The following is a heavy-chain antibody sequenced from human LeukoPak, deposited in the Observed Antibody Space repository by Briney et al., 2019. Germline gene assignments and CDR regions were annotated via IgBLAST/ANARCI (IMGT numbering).Heavy chain of an antibody. CDR1: GYTFTSYG. Sequence: GASVKVSCKASGYTFTSYGISWVRQAPGQGLEWMGWISAYNGNTTYAQKLQGRVTMTTDTSTSTAYMELRSLRSDDTAVYYCARVSPPRGVVVRTYYYMDVWGKGTTVTVS. V-gene: IGHV1-18*01. CDR3: ARVSPPRGVVVRTYYYMDV. CDR2: ISAYNGNT. J-gene: IGHJ6*03. D-gene: IGHD3-22*01.